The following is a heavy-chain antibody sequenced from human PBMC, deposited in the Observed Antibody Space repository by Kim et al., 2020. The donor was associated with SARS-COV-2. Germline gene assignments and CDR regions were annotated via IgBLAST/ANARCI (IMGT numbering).Heavy chain of an antibody. J-gene: IGHJ6*01. D-gene: IGHD6-6*01. V-gene: IGHV3-11*01. CDR3: ARSEQIGGPWGYQTGMDV. Sequence: VKGRFTVSRDTAKNSLYLQMIGLRDEDTAVYYCARSEQIGGPWGYQTGMDVWGQGTTVTVSS.